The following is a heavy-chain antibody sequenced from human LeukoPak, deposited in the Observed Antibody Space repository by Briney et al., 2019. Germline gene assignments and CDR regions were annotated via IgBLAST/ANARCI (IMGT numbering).Heavy chain of an antibody. J-gene: IGHJ4*02. D-gene: IGHD3-9*01. CDR1: GFTFSSYS. CDR2: ISSSSSYE. CDR3: ARGPYYDILTGQGDYFDY. Sequence: PGGSLRLSCAASGFTFSSYSMNWVRQAPGKGLEWVSSISSSSSYEYYADSVKGRFTISRDNAKNSLFLQMNSLRAEDTAVYYCARGPYYDILTGQGDYFDYWGQGTLVTVSS. V-gene: IGHV3-21*01.